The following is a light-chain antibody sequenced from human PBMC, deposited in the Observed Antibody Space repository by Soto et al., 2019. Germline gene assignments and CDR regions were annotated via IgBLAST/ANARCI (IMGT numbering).Light chain of an antibody. V-gene: IGLV1-47*01. CDR2: RNN. CDR3: AAWDDSLRGTV. CDR1: SSNIRGNY. J-gene: IGLJ3*02. Sequence: QSVLTQPPSASGTPGQRVTISCSGSSSNIRGNYVYWYQQLPGTAPKLLIYRNNQRPSGVPDRISGSKSGTSASLAISGLRSEYEADYYCAAWDDSLRGTVFGGGTKLTVL.